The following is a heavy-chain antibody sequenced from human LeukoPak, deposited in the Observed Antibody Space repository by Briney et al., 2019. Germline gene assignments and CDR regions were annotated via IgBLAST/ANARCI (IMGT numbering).Heavy chain of an antibody. J-gene: IGHJ4*02. V-gene: IGHV1-2*02. CDR3: AGKQEGTVHNFFDY. Sequence: ASVKLSCKAAGYTLTGYDMYWGRQAPGQGLEWMGWRNPNSGGTNYAQKFQGRVTMTRDTSISTAYTELSRLGSDDAAVYYCAGKQEGTVHNFFDYWGQGTLVTVSS. D-gene: IGHD1-1*01. CDR2: RNPNSGGT. CDR1: GYTLTGYD.